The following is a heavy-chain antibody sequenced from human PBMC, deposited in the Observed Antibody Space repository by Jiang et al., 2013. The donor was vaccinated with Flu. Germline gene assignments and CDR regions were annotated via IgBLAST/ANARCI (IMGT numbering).Heavy chain of an antibody. Sequence: PGRSLRLSCAASGFTFSSYGMHWVRQAPGKGLEWVAVISYDGSNKYYADSVKGRFTISRDNSKNTLYLQMNSLRAEDTAVYYCAKDFGYSGSYFPDYWGQGTLVTVSS. D-gene: IGHD1-26*01. V-gene: IGHV3-30*18. J-gene: IGHJ4*02. CDR3: AKDFGYSGSYFPDY. CDR1: GFTFSSYG. CDR2: ISYDGSNK.